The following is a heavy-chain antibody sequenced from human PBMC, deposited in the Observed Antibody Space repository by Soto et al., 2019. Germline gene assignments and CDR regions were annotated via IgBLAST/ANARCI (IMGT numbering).Heavy chain of an antibody. CDR2: IYSSGST. Sequence: QVQLLESGPGLVKPSETLSLTCTVSGGSISSYYWSWIRQPPGKGLEWIGYIYSSGSTNYNPSLQSRVTISVATSKNQFSLKLSSVTAADTAVYYCARRYGGGFDYWGQGTLVTVSS. CDR1: GGSISSYY. J-gene: IGHJ4*02. V-gene: IGHV4-59*08. D-gene: IGHD3-10*01. CDR3: ARRYGGGFDY.